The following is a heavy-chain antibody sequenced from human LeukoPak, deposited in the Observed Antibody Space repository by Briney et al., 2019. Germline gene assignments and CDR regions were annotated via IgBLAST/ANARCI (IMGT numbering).Heavy chain of an antibody. J-gene: IGHJ4*02. CDR2: ISSSSSYI. CDR3: ARDQGTLFGGLLSEDY. D-gene: IGHD3-10*01. CDR1: GFTFSSYS. V-gene: IGHV3-21*01. Sequence: GGSLRLSCAASGFTFSSYSMNWVRQAPGKGLEWVSSISSSSSYIYYADSVKGRFTISRDNAKNSLYLQMNSLRAEDTAVYYCARDQGTLFGGLLSEDYWGQGTLVTVSS.